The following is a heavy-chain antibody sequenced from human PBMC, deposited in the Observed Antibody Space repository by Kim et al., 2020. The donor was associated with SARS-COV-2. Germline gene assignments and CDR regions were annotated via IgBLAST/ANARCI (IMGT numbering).Heavy chain of an antibody. V-gene: IGHV5-51*01. J-gene: IGHJ3*02. CDR3: ARGWSGYDLAAFDI. D-gene: IGHD5-12*01. Sequence: SPSFQGQVTISADKSISTAYLQWSSLKASDTAMYYCARGWSGYDLAAFDIWGQGTMVTVSS.